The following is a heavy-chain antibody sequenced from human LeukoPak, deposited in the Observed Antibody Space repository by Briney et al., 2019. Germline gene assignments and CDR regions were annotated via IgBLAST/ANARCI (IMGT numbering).Heavy chain of an antibody. CDR2: IIPILGIA. J-gene: IGHJ5*02. CDR1: GGTFSGYT. CDR3: AAKICSSTSCYNNWFDP. Sequence: SVKVSCKASGGTFSGYTISWVRQAPGQGLEWMGRIIPILGIANYAQKFQGRVTITADKSTSTAYMELSSLRPEDTAVYYCAAKICSSTSCYNNWFDPWGQGTLVTVSS. V-gene: IGHV1-69*02. D-gene: IGHD2-2*02.